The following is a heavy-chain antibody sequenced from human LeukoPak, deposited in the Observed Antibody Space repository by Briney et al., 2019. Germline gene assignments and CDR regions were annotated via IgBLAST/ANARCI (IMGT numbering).Heavy chain of an antibody. D-gene: IGHD3-22*01. Sequence: GGSLRLSCVASGFTFSSHTMNWVRQAPGKGLEWVSSISSSTTYIYYADSVKGRFTLSRDNAKNSLYLQMNSLRAEDTAVYYCARERYHDCSLDYWGQGILVTVSS. CDR3: ARERYHDCSLDY. CDR1: GFTFSSHT. V-gene: IGHV3-21*01. CDR2: ISSSTTYI. J-gene: IGHJ4*02.